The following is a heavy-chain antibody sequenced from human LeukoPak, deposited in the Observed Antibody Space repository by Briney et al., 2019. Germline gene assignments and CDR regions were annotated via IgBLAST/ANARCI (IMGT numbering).Heavy chain of an antibody. Sequence: SETLSLTCTVSGGSISSYYWSWIRQPPGKGLEWIGYIYYSGSTNYNPSLKSRVTMSVDTSKNQFSLKLSSVTAADTAMYYCARGGGYYTGATFDIWGQGTMVTVSS. CDR1: GGSISSYY. D-gene: IGHD3-3*01. J-gene: IGHJ3*02. V-gene: IGHV4-59*01. CDR2: IYYSGST. CDR3: ARGGGYYTGATFDI.